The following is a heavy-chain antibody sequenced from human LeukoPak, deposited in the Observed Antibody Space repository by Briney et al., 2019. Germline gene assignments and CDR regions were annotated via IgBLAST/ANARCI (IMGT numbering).Heavy chain of an antibody. CDR2: IRFDGSLQ. CDR1: GFIFSDYG. CDR3: AKDHGYTNVPWDN. Sequence: GGSLRLSCTTSGFIFSDYGMHWLRQAPGKRPEWVTFIRFDGSLQYYADSVKGRFTISRDNSQNTLYLQVNSLTPEDTAVYYCAKDHGYTNVPWDNWGQGTLVTVSS. V-gene: IGHV3-30*02. D-gene: IGHD6-13*01. J-gene: IGHJ4*02.